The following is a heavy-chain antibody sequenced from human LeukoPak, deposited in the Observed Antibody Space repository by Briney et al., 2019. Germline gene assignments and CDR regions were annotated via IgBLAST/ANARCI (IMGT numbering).Heavy chain of an antibody. CDR3: ARESGIAAALDL. J-gene: IGHJ5*02. Sequence: GGSLRLSCAASEFTEFTFSSYWLSWVRQAPGKGLECVAVISYDGTNKYYADSVKGRFTISRDNSKNTLNLQMNSLRAEDTAVYYCARESGIAAALDLWGQGTLVTVSS. D-gene: IGHD6-13*01. CDR1: EFTEFTFSSYW. V-gene: IGHV3-30-3*01. CDR2: ISYDGTNK.